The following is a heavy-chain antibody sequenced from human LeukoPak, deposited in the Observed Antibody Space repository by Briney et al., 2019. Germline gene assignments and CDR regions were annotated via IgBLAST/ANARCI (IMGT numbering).Heavy chain of an antibody. V-gene: IGHV3-21*01. Sequence: EGSLRLSCAASGFTFNIYSMNWVRQAPGKGLEWVSSITSSSSYIYYADSVKGRFTISRDNAKNSLYLQMNSLRADDTAVYYCSGPTTRDYWGQGTLVTVSS. J-gene: IGHJ4*02. CDR3: SGPTTRDY. CDR1: GFTFNIYS. D-gene: IGHD1-26*01. CDR2: ITSSSSYI.